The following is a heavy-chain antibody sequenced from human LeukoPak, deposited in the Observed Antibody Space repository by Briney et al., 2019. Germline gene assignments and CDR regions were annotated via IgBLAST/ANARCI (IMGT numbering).Heavy chain of an antibody. D-gene: IGHD5-12*01. Sequence: GGSLRLSCAASGFTFSSYAMSWVRQAPGKGLEWVSVISGSGDNTYYADSVKGRLTISRDNSKNTLYLQMNSLRSEDTAVYYCAAAVDIVAGPIDYWGQGTLVTVSS. CDR2: ISGSGDNT. J-gene: IGHJ4*02. CDR3: AAAVDIVAGPIDY. V-gene: IGHV3-23*01. CDR1: GFTFSSYA.